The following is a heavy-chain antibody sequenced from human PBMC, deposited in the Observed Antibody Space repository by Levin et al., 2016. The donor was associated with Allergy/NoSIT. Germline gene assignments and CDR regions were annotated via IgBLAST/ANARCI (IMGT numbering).Heavy chain of an antibody. CDR3: ARDRDCDYGDYGPYICGMDV. Sequence: WVRQAPGQGLEWMGIINPSGGSTSYAQKFQGRVTMTRDTSTSTVYMELSSLRSEDTAVYYCARDRDCDYGDYGPYICGMDVWGQGTTVTVSS. J-gene: IGHJ6*02. D-gene: IGHD4-17*01. V-gene: IGHV1-46*01. CDR2: INPSGGST.